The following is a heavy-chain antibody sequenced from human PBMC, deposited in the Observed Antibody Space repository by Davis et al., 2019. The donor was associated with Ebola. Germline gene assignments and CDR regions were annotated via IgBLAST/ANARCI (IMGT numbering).Heavy chain of an antibody. Sequence: PGGSLRLSCAASGFTFSDYWMSWVRQAPGKGLEWVANIKEDGSRSNYLDSVRGRFTISRDNSKDTLYLQMNNLRAEDTALYYCAKGFGSCSGGICYPLYHGLDVWGQGTTVTVSS. V-gene: IGHV3-7*03. CDR2: IKEDGSRS. CDR1: GFTFSDYW. CDR3: AKGFGSCSGGICYPLYHGLDV. J-gene: IGHJ6*02. D-gene: IGHD2-15*01.